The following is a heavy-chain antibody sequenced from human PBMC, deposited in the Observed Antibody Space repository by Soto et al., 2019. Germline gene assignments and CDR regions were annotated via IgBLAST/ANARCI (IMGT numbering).Heavy chain of an antibody. V-gene: IGHV4-34*01. CDR3: HGWVNVNWFDP. D-gene: IGHD2-2*03. J-gene: IGHJ5*02. Sequence: SETLSLTCAVHGVSFSAYHWSWIRQPPGKGLEWIGEINHSGSTHYNPSLKSRATISVDTSKNQFSLKLTSLTAADTAVDYCHGWVNVNWFDPWGQGSLVTVSS. CDR1: GVSFSAYH. CDR2: INHSGST.